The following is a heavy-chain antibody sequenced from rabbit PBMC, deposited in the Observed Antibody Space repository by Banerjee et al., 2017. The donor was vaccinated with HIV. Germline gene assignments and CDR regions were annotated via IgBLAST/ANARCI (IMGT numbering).Heavy chain of an antibody. Sequence: QSLEEAGGDLVQPEGSLTLTCTASGLDFSSGYDMYWVRLAPGKGLEWIACIYAGSTGRTYYASWAKGRFTISKTSSTTVTLQMTSLTAADTATYFCARDPVYPDSIYVGNYYFNLWGPGTLVTVS. CDR3: ARDPVYPDSIYVGNYYFNL. CDR1: GLDFSSGYD. D-gene: IGHD8-1*01. CDR2: IYAGSTGRT. V-gene: IGHV1S40*01. J-gene: IGHJ4*01.